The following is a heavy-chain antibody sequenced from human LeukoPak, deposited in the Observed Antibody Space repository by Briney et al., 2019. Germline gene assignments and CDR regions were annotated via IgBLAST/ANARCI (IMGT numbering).Heavy chain of an antibody. V-gene: IGHV4-39*07. D-gene: IGHD3-10*01. CDR3: ARVRGRGFDP. CDR1: GGSISSSSYY. J-gene: IGHJ5*02. CDR2: IYYSGST. Sequence: PSETLSLTCTVSGGSISSSSYYWGWIRQPPGKGLEWIGSIYYSGSTYYNPSLKSRVTISVDTSKNQFSLKLSSVTAADTAVYYCARVRGRGFDPWGQGTLVTVSS.